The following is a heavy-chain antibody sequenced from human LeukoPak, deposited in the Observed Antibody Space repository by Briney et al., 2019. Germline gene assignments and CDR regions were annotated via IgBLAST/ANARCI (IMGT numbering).Heavy chain of an antibody. CDR2: MNPNSGNT. V-gene: IGHV1-8*01. Sequence: ASVKVSCKASGYTFTSYDINWVRQATGQGLEWMGWMNPNSGNTGYAQKFQGRVTMTRNTSISTAYMELSSLRSEDTAVYYCARTYYGSGGYYLGYYYYYGMDVWGQGTTVTVSS. J-gene: IGHJ6*02. D-gene: IGHD3-10*01. CDR3: ARTYYGSGGYYLGYYYYYGMDV. CDR1: GYTFTSYD.